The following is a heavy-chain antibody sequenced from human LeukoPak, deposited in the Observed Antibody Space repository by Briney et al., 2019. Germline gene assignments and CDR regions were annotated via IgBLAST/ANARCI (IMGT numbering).Heavy chain of an antibody. CDR1: GGTFCSYA. D-gene: IGHD4-4*01. CDR2: IIPILGIA. CDR3: ARERGAGSYSNYGVYFDY. V-gene: IGHV1-69*04. Sequence: SVKLSCKASGGTFCSYAISWVRQAPGQGLEWMGRIIPILGIANYAQKFQGRVTITADKSTSTAYMELSSLRSEDTAVYYCARERGAGSYSNYGVYFDYWGQGTLVTVSS. J-gene: IGHJ4*02.